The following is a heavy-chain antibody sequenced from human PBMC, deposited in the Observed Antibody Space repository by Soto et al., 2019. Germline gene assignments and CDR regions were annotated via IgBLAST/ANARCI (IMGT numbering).Heavy chain of an antibody. CDR1: GFTFSSYG. V-gene: IGHV3-30*18. CDR3: ANGLPLEPYYYDSSGYSFDY. D-gene: IGHD3-22*01. Sequence: PGGSLRLSCAASGFTFSSYGMHWVRQAPGKGLEWVAVISYDGSNKYYADSVKGRFTISRDNSKNTLYLQMNSLRAEDTAVYYCANGLPLEPYYYDSSGYSFDYWGQGTLVTVSS. CDR2: ISYDGSNK. J-gene: IGHJ4*02.